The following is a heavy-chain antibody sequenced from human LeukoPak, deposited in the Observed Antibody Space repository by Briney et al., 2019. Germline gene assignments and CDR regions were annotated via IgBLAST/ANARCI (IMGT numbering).Heavy chain of an antibody. CDR2: FDPEDGET. J-gene: IGHJ6*02. D-gene: IGHD3-10*01. CDR1: GYTLTELS. CDR3: ATDQRGAGLGFRYGSGSYNGMDV. Sequence: ASVKVSCKVSGYTLTELSMHWVRQAPGKGLEWMGGFDPEDGETLYAQKFQGRVTMTEDTSTDTAYMELTSLRSEDTAVYYCATDQRGAGLGFRYGSGSYNGMDVWGQGTTVTVSS. V-gene: IGHV1-24*01.